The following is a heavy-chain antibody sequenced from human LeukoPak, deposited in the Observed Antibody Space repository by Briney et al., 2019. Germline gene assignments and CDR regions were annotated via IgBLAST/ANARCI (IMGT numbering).Heavy chain of an antibody. V-gene: IGHV3-30*03. CDR3: ARGRPYVIDY. CDR1: GFTFSDYG. D-gene: IGHD3-16*01. CDR2: ISYDGNNK. J-gene: IGHJ4*02. Sequence: PGSSLRLSCEASGFTFSDYGMHWVRQAPGKGLEWVAVISYDGNNKYYADSVKGRFTISRDNSKNTLYLQMNSLRAEDTAVYYCARGRPYVIDYWGQGTLVTVSS.